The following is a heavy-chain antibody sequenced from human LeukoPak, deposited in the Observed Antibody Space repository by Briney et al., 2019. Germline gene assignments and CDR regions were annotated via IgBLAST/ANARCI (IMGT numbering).Heavy chain of an antibody. CDR1: GYSFTSYW. Sequence: PGESLKISCKGSGYSFTSYWIGWVRQMPGQGLEWMGIIYPVDSDTRYSPSFQGQVTISADKSISTAYLEWSSLKASDTAMYYCARPSISGQLGLDYWGEGTLVTVSS. V-gene: IGHV5-51*01. CDR2: IYPVDSDT. D-gene: IGHD6-13*01. J-gene: IGHJ4*02. CDR3: ARPSISGQLGLDY.